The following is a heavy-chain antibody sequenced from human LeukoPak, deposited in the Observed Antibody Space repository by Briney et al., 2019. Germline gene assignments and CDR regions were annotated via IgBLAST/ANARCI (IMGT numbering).Heavy chain of an antibody. D-gene: IGHD3-10*01. CDR1: GGSISSYY. Sequence: SETLSLTCTVSGGSISSYYWSWIRQPPGKGLEWIGYIYYSGSTNYNPSLKSRVTISVDTSKHQFSLKQSSVTAADTAVYYCAREITRVRGAYNGFDPWREGTLVSVCS. J-gene: IGHJ5*02. CDR2: IYYSGST. V-gene: IGHV4-59*01. CDR3: AREITRVRGAYNGFDP.